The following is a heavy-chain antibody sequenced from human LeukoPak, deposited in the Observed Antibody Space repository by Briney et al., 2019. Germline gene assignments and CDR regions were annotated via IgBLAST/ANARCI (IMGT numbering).Heavy chain of an antibody. CDR1: GFTFSDAW. V-gene: IGHV3-15*01. D-gene: IGHD7-27*01. CDR3: TTDWGSIY. Sequence: GGSLRLSCVVSGFTFSDAWMNWVRQAPGKGLEWVGRIKSKADDETTNYAAPVKGRFTVSRDDSENTHYLQMNSLKTEDTAVYYCTTDWGSIYWGQGTLVTVSS. CDR2: IKSKADDETT. J-gene: IGHJ4*02.